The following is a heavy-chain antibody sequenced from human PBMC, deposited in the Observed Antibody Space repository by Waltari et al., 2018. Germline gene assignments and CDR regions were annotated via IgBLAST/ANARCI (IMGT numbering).Heavy chain of an antibody. V-gene: IGHV4-4*07. D-gene: IGHD1-26*01. Sequence: QVQLQESGPGLEKPSETLSLTCTVSGGSISSYYWSWSRQPAGKGLEWIGRIYTSGSTNYNPSLKSRVTMSVDTSKNQFSLKLSSVTAADTAVYYCARETELYSGSYSVAFDIWGQGTMVTVSS. CDR2: IYTSGST. J-gene: IGHJ3*02. CDR3: ARETELYSGSYSVAFDI. CDR1: GGSISSYY.